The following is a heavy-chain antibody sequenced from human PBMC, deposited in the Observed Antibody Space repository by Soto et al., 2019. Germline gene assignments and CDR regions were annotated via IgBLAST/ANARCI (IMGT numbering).Heavy chain of an antibody. V-gene: IGHV3-30*18. CDR3: AKESEYYYDSSLY. CDR2: ISYDGSNK. D-gene: IGHD3-22*01. CDR1: GFTFSSYG. J-gene: IGHJ4*02. Sequence: QVQLVESGGGVVQPGRSLRLSCAASGFTFSSYGMHWVRQAPGKGLEWEAVISYDGSNKYYADSVKGRFTNSRDNSKNTLYLQMNSLRAEDTAVYYCAKESEYYYDSSLYWGQGTLVTVSS.